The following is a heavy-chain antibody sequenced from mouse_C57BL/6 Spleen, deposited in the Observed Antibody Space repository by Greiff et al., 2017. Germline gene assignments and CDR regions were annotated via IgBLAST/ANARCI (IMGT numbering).Heavy chain of an antibody. V-gene: IGHV1-54*01. J-gene: IGHJ2*01. D-gene: IGHD1-1*01. Sequence: VQLQQSGAELVRPGTSVKVSCKASGYAFTNYTIEWVKQRPGQGLEWIGVINPGSGGTNYNEKFKGKATLTADKSSSTAYMRLSSLTSEDSAVYVCARDYCGLDYWGQGTPLTVSA. CDR2: INPGSGGT. CDR3: ARDYCGLDY. CDR1: GYAFTNYT.